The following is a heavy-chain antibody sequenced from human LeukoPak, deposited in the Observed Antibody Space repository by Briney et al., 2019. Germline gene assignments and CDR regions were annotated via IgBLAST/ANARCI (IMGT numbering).Heavy chain of an antibody. V-gene: IGHV3-23*05. CDR2: INPGGITT. J-gene: IGHJ4*02. CDR3: ARGPPIYCSGGSCYDY. CDR1: GFTFTTYS. D-gene: IGHD2-15*01. Sequence: GGSLRLSCAASGFTFTTYSMTWVRQAPGKGLEWVSTINPGGITTYYADSVKGRFTISRDNSKNTVSLQMDSLRADDTAVYYCARGPPIYCSGGSCYDYWGQGTLVTVSS.